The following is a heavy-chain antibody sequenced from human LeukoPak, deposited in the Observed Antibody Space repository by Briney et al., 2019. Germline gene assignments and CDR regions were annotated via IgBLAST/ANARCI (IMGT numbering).Heavy chain of an antibody. CDR3: ARGAPAKLTGGDY. J-gene: IGHJ4*02. Sequence: GGSLRLSCAASGFTLSDFWMSWVRQAPGKGLEWVANIDQDGSDKNYVGSVKGRFTISRDDAKNSLFLQMNSLRAEDTAVYYCARGAPAKLTGGDYWGQGTLVTVSS. V-gene: IGHV3-7*01. CDR2: IDQDGSDK. D-gene: IGHD7-27*01. CDR1: GFTLSDFW.